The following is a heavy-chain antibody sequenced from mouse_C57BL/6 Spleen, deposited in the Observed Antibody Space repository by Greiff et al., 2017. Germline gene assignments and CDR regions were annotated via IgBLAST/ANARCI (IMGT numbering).Heavy chain of an antibody. V-gene: IGHV1-52*01. D-gene: IGHD2-3*01. J-gene: IGHJ4*01. CDR1: GYTFTSYW. CDR3: AIDGYYVAMDY. Sequence: VKLQQPGAELVRPGSSVKLSCKASGYTFTSYWMHWVKQRPIQGLEWIGNIDPSDSETHYNQKFKDKATLTVDKSSSTAYMQLSSLTSEDSAVYYCAIDGYYVAMDYWGQGTSVTVSS. CDR2: IDPSDSET.